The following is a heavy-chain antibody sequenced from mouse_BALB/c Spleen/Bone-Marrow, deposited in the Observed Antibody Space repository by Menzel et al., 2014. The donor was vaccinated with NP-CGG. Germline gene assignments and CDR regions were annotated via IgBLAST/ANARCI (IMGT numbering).Heavy chain of an antibody. J-gene: IGHJ3*01. Sequence: EVQGVESGGGSVKSGGSLELSCAASGFSFNSYGMSWVRQTPEKRLEWVATISGGGSYTFYPDSVKGRFTISRDNAKNNLYLQLSSLRSEDTALYYCARHAYYDQTEVTFVYWGQGTLVTVSA. CDR3: ARHAYYDQTEVTFVY. D-gene: IGHD2-4*01. V-gene: IGHV5-9-2*01. CDR2: ISGGGSYT. CDR1: GFSFNSYG.